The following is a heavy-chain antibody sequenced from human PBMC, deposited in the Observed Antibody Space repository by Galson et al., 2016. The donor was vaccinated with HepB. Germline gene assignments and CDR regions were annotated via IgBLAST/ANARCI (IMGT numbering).Heavy chain of an antibody. V-gene: IGHV3-23*01. CDR1: GFSFNTYT. Sequence: SLRLSCAASGFSFNTYTMTWVRQAPGKGLEWVSSISRSDDSAYYADSVKGRFTISADTSKNTLYLQMNSLRAEDTALYYCAKVFWPHRGSAVFEHWGQGTLVTVSS. CDR3: AKVFWPHRGSAVFEH. CDR2: ISRSDDSA. J-gene: IGHJ4*02. D-gene: IGHD1-26*01.